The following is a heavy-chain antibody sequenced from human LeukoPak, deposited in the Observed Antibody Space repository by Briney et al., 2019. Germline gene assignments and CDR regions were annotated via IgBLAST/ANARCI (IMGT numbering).Heavy chain of an antibody. CDR2: ITYDGNTK. D-gene: IGHD6-19*01. CDR1: GFAFSNCG. CDR3: TKDYSSGWYGGIDY. J-gene: IGHJ4*02. V-gene: IGHV3-30*18. Sequence: GRSLRLSCAASGFAFSNCGMHWVRQAPGKGLEWVAVITYDGNTKYYLDSVKGRFTISRDNSKNTLYLQMSSLRGEDTAVYYCTKDYSSGWYGGIDYWGQGTLITVSS.